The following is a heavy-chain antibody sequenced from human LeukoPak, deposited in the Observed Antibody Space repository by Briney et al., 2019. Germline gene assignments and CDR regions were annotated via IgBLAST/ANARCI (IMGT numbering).Heavy chain of an antibody. CDR2: IYFTGYT. CDR3: ARGGNSDSPQFAP. J-gene: IGHJ5*02. Sequence: SETLSLTCAVSGGSISSGTSFWGWIRQPPGKGLEWIGSIYFTGYTYDSPALKSRLTLSIDTSKNQFSLMLSSVTAADTAVYYCARGGNSDSPQFAPWGQGTLVTVSS. CDR1: GGSISSGTSF. V-gene: IGHV4-39*07. D-gene: IGHD4-23*01.